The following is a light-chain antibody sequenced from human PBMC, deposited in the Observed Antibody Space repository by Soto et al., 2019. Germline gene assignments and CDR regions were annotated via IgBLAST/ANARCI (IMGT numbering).Light chain of an antibody. CDR1: QSVSTY. V-gene: IGKV1-39*01. CDR2: GAS. J-gene: IGKJ4*01. Sequence: DIQMTQSPYSLSTSVGDRVTITCRTSQSVSTYLNWYQQRPGKAPKLLIYGASSLQGGVPSRFSGSGSGTHFTLTISSLQPEDFATYYCQEGSTLLTFGGGTKVEIK. CDR3: QEGSTLLT.